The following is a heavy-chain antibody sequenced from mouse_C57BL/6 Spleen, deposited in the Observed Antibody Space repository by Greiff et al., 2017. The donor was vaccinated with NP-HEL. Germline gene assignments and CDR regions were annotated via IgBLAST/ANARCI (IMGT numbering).Heavy chain of an antibody. CDR2: IHPNSGST. V-gene: IGHV1-64*01. D-gene: IGHD2-1*01. CDR3: ARYGNYVPGTIAY. J-gene: IGHJ3*01. CDR1: GYTFTSYW. Sequence: QVQLKQPGAELVKPGASVKLSCKASGYTFTSYWMHWVKQRPGQGLEWIGMIHPNSGSTNYNEKFKSKATLTVDKSSSTAYMQLSSLTSEDSAVYYCARYGNYVPGTIAYWGQGTLVTVSA.